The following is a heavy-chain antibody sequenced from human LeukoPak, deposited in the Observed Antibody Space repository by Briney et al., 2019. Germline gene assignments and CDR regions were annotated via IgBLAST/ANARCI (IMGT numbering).Heavy chain of an antibody. CDR2: IIPIFGSA. Sequence: ASVKVSCKASGGTFRRFAMSWVRQAPGQGLEWMGGIIPIFGSANYAQKFQGRVTITADESTSTAYMELSNLRSEDTAVYYCARVVTPRYCTSTSCYSKGWFDPWGQGTLVTVSS. CDR3: ARVVTPRYCTSTSCYSKGWFDP. D-gene: IGHD2-2*01. CDR1: GGTFRRFA. V-gene: IGHV1-69*01. J-gene: IGHJ5*02.